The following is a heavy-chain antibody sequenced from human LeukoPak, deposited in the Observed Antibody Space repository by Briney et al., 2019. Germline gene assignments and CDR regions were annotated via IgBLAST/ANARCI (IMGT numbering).Heavy chain of an antibody. CDR3: VRDDRGFSGYHFDC. Sequence: QPGRSLRLSCIASGSTFSNYAMHSIRQPPGKRPEWVAFISNNGIDKNYADSVQGRFSISRDNSKNTLYLQMNSLRVEDTAIFYCVRDDRGFSGYHFDCWGQGTLVTVSP. J-gene: IGHJ4*02. CDR2: ISNNGIDK. V-gene: IGHV3-30*04. D-gene: IGHD5-12*01. CDR1: GSTFSNYA.